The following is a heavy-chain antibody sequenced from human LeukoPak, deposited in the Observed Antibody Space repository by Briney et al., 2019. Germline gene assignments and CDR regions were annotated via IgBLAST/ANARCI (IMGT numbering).Heavy chain of an antibody. CDR1: GGTFSSYA. J-gene: IGHJ4*02. Sequence: ASVKVSCKASGGTFSSYAISWVRQAPGQGLEWMGGIIPIFGTANYAQKFQGRVTITADESTSTAYMELRSLTPDDTAVYYCAREESIGRYQFLHDYWGQGTLVTVSS. D-gene: IGHD1-26*01. CDR2: IIPIFGTA. V-gene: IGHV1-69*13. CDR3: AREESIGRYQFLHDY.